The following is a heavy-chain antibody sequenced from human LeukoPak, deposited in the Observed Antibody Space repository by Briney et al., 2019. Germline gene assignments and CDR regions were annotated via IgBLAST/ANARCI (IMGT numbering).Heavy chain of an antibody. CDR1: GNDFSDCY. CDR3: VTTSVTHTRDP. Sequence: ASVKVSCKASGNDFSDCYFNWVRQAPGRGLEWVGWINPHSRATHYAQRFRGRVTMEASITTAYMELNSLTSDDTAIYYCVTTSVTHTRDPWGQGTLVTVSS. CDR2: INPHSRAT. D-gene: IGHD5/OR15-5a*01. V-gene: IGHV1-2*02. J-gene: IGHJ5*02.